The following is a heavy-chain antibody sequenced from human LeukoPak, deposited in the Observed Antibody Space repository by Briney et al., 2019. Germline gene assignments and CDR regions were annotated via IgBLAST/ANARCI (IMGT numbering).Heavy chain of an antibody. V-gene: IGHV3-21*01. CDR2: ISSSSSYI. D-gene: IGHD1-26*01. CDR3: ARDIISWELSNRAFDI. Sequence: PGGSLRLSCAASGFTFSSYSMNWVRQAPGKGLEWVSSISSSSSYIYYADSVKGRFTISRDNAKNSLYLQMNSLRAEDTAVYYCARDIISWELSNRAFDIWGQGTMVTVSS. J-gene: IGHJ3*02. CDR1: GFTFSSYS.